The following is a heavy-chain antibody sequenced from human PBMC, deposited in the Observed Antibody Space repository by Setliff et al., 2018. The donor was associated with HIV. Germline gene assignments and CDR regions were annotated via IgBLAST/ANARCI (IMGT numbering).Heavy chain of an antibody. D-gene: IGHD5-18*01. CDR2: IYYSGTT. CDR3: AKSVDTTMDDYYYVDI. V-gene: IGHV4-38-2*01. CDR1: GYSISSGYY. Sequence: SETLSLTCAVSGYSISSGYYWGWIRQPPGKGLEWIGHIYYSGTTYYNPSLKSRVTMSVDTSKSQFSLKLNSVTAADTAVYYCAKSVDTTMDDYYYVDIWGTGTTVTVSS. J-gene: IGHJ6*03.